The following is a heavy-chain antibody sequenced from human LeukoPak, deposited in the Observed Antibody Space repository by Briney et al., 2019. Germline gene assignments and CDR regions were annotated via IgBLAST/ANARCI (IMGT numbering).Heavy chain of an antibody. V-gene: IGHV3-30-3*01. CDR1: GFTFSSYA. CDR2: ISYDGSNK. D-gene: IGHD2-21*01. Sequence: GGSLRLSCAASGFTFSSYAMHWVRQAPGKGLEWVAVISYDGSNKYYADSVKGRFTISRDNSKNTLYLQMNSLRAEDTAVYYCARVCVVVIAIRARGGLGTLVTVSS. CDR3: ARVCVVVIAIRAR. J-gene: IGHJ4*02.